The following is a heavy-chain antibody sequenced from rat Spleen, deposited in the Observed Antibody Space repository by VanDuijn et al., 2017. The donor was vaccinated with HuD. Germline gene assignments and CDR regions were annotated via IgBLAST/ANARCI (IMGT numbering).Heavy chain of an antibody. CDR3: AREYNSGYFDY. J-gene: IGHJ2*01. V-gene: IGHV2-43*01. Sequence: QVQLKESGPGLVQPSQTLSLTCTVSGFSLTSYHVIWVRQPPGKGLEWMGVIWTGGSTAYNSLRKSRLSISRDTSKSQVFLKMSSLQTEDTATYYCAREYNSGYFDYWGQGVKVTVSS. CDR1: GFSLTSYH. D-gene: IGHD4-3*01. CDR2: IWTGGST.